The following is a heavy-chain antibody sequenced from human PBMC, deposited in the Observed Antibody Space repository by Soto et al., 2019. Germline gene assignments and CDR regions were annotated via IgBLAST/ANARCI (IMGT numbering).Heavy chain of an antibody. CDR1: GFTFSNAW. J-gene: IGHJ5*02. D-gene: IGHD6-19*01. V-gene: IGHV3-15*07. Sequence: EAQLVESGGGLVKPGGSLRLSCAGSGFTFSNAWMNWVRQAPGKGREWVGPFKSKTEGGTTDYAAPVKGRFIISRDDSRYSLYLQMNSLKVEDTAVYYCATVLSVDGTLSWFDTWGQGTLVTVSS. CDR2: FKSKTEGGTT. CDR3: ATVLSVDGTLSWFDT.